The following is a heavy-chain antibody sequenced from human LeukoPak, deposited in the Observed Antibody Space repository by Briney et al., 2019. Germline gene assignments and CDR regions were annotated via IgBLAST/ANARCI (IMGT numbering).Heavy chain of an antibody. CDR3: ARGDYDILTGYYPSDYYYYGMDV. Sequence: SGGSLRLSCAASGFTFDDYGMSWVRQAPGKGLEWVSGINWNGGSTGYADSVKGRFTISRDNAKNSLYLQMNSLRAEDTALYYCARGDYDILTGYYPSDYYYYGMDVWGQGTTVTVSS. CDR2: INWNGGST. V-gene: IGHV3-20*04. D-gene: IGHD3-9*01. J-gene: IGHJ6*02. CDR1: GFTFDDYG.